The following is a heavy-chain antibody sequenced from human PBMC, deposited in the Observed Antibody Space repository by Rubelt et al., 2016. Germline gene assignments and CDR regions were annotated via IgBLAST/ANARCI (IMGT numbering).Heavy chain of an antibody. V-gene: IGHV4-39*07. CDR2: IYYSGST. Sequence: QLQLQESGPGLVKSSETLSLTCTVSGGFISSNSSYWGWIRQPPGKGLEWIGTIYYSGSTYYNPSLKSRVTISVDTSKNQFSRKLSSVTAADTAVFYCARVAHTSTWYGWFDPWGQGTLVTVSS. D-gene: IGHD6-13*01. CDR3: ARVAHTSTWYGWFDP. J-gene: IGHJ5*02. CDR1: GGFISSNSSY.